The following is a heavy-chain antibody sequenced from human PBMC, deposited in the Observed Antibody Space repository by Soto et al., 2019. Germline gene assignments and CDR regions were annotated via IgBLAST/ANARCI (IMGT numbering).Heavy chain of an antibody. Sequence: PSETLSLTCTVSGGSISSSNYYWGWIRQPPGKGLEWIGSISYSGSTYYNPSLKSRVTISVDTSKNQFSLKQSSVTAADTAVYFCARLYESRYCSGGSCIDYWGQGTLVTVSS. CDR2: ISYSGST. J-gene: IGHJ4*02. CDR3: ARLYESRYCSGGSCIDY. V-gene: IGHV4-39*01. CDR1: GGSISSSNYY. D-gene: IGHD2-15*01.